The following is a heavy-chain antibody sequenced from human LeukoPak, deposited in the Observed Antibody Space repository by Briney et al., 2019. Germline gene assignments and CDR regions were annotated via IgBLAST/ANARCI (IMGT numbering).Heavy chain of an antibody. V-gene: IGHV3-74*01. J-gene: IGHJ4*02. CDR3: AKDYFGSIEY. D-gene: IGHD1-26*01. CDR1: GFPFSVSW. Sequence: GRALRLSCAASGFPFSVSWMHWVRQVPGEGLVWVSRITSDGSETSYAEFVKGRFTISRDNAKNTVWLQMNSLRAEDTAVYYCAKDYFGSIEYWGQGNLVTVSS. CDR2: ITSDGSET.